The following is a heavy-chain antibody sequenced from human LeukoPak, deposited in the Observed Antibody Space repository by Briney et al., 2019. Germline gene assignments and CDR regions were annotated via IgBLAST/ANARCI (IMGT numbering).Heavy chain of an antibody. V-gene: IGHV3-33*08. CDR3: ARDGRITIFGVANYYYYYMDV. CDR2: IWYGGSNK. J-gene: IGHJ6*03. CDR1: GFTFSSYG. D-gene: IGHD3-3*01. Sequence: GRSLRLSCAASGFTFSSYGMHWVRQAPGKGLEWVAVIWYGGSNKYYADSVKGRFTISRDNSKNTLYLQMNSLRAEDTAVYYCARDGRITIFGVANYYYYYMDVWGKGTTVTVSS.